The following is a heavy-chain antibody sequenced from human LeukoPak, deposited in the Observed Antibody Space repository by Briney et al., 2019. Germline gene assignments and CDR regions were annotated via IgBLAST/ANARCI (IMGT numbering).Heavy chain of an antibody. J-gene: IGHJ4*02. CDR3: AKDVMVKRYIDY. CDR1: GFILNNHA. CDR2: ISGSGRTI. D-gene: IGHD5-18*01. V-gene: IGHV3-23*01. Sequence: GGSMRLSCAASGFILNNHAMTWVRQAPGKGLQWISVISGSGRTIEYEDSVKGRFTISRDNSKNTVSLQMNNLRVEDTAIYYCAKDVMVKRYIDYWGQGTPVTVSS.